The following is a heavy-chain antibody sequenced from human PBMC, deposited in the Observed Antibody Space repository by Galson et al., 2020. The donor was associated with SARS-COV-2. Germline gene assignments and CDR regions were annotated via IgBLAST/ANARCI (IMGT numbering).Heavy chain of an antibody. CDR3: TKLPDCTTTSCYQFYDGMDV. CDR2: IRSKAHNYAT. V-gene: IGHV3-73*01. J-gene: IGHJ6*02. D-gene: IGHD2-2*01. CDR1: GFTFSGSA. Sequence: GESLKITCAASGFTFSGSAVHWVRQASGKGLEWVGRIRSKAHNYATAYGVSLQGRFTVSRDDSKNTAYLQMNSLKTEDTAVYYCTKLPDCTTTSCYQFYDGMDVWGQGTTVTVSS.